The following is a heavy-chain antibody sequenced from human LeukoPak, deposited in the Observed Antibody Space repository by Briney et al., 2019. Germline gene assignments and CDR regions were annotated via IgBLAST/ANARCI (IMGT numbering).Heavy chain of an antibody. V-gene: IGHV4-59*01. J-gene: IGHJ4*02. D-gene: IGHD1-1*01. CDR1: GGSISAYY. CDR3: ARDKVPGDY. CDR2: IYYSGSA. Sequence: SETLSLTCTVSGGSISAYYWNWIRQPPGKGLKWIGYIYYSGSADYNPALKSRVTISVDTSKNQFSLKLSSVTAADTAVYYCARDKVPGDYWGQGTLVTVSS.